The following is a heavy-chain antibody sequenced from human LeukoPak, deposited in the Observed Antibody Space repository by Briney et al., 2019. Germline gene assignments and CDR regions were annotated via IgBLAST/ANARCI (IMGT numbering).Heavy chain of an antibody. CDR3: ARQYITGWQSFDY. V-gene: IGHV5-51*01. Sequence: GESLKISCKGSGYSFSNFWIAWVRQVPGKGLEWMGIVFPDDSTAIYSPSFQGQVTISVDKSFSTAYLQWSSLKASDTAMYYCARQYITGWQSFDYWGQGTLVTVSS. D-gene: IGHD6-19*01. CDR2: VFPDDSTA. J-gene: IGHJ4*02. CDR1: GYSFSNFW.